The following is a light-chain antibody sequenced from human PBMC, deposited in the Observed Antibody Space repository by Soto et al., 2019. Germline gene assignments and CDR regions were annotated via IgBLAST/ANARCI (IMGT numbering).Light chain of an antibody. CDR3: HQRNK. CDR2: GAY. Sequence: VLTQSPATLSLSPGERATLSCRASQSVSSNLAWYQQRPGQAPRLLVHGAYNRATGIPVRFSGSRSGTDFTLTISSLEPEDFGVYFCHQRNKFGQGTRLEI. V-gene: IGKV3-11*01. J-gene: IGKJ5*01. CDR1: QSVSSN.